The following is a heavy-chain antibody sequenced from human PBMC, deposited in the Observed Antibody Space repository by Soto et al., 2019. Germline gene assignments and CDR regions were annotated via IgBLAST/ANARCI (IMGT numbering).Heavy chain of an antibody. CDR2: MNPNSGNT. J-gene: IGHJ5*02. Sequence: ASGKGSCKASGHTFTSYDINWGRQATGQGLEWMGWMNPNSGNTGYAQKFPGCVTLTRSTSIRTAYTELSSLRSEDTPVYYCARGGLYYYASSGYLPWGQGTPVTVSS. CDR1: GHTFTSYD. V-gene: IGHV1-8*01. D-gene: IGHD3-22*01. CDR3: ARGGLYYYASSGYLP.